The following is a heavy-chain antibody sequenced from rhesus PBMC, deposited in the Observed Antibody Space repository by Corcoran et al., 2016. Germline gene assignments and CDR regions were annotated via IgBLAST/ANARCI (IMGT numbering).Heavy chain of an antibody. CDR2: IDYTGKTI. D-gene: IGHD3-16*01. Sequence: EVQLVESGGGLVQPGGSLSLSCAASGFTFSSYDMSWVRPAPGKGLGGVSDIDYTGKTIYYADSVKGRFTISRDKAKNSLSLQMSSLRAEDTAVYYCTRVGVRSNFDYWGQGVLVTVSS. CDR3: TRVGVRSNFDY. CDR1: GFTFSSYD. J-gene: IGHJ4*01. V-gene: IGHV3-136*01.